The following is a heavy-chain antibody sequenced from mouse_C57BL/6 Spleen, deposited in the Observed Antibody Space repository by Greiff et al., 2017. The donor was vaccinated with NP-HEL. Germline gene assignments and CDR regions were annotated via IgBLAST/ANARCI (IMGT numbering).Heavy chain of an antibody. J-gene: IGHJ4*01. CDR2: ISSGSSTI. D-gene: IGHD2-4*01. CDR1: GFTFSDYG. Sequence: EVKLMESGGGLVKPGGSLKLSCAASGFTFSDYGMHWVRQAPEKGLEWVAYISSGSSTIYYADTVKGRFTISRDNAKNTLFLQMTSLRSEDTAMYYCARGDYDWAMDYWGQGTSVTVSS. CDR3: ARGDYDWAMDY. V-gene: IGHV5-17*01.